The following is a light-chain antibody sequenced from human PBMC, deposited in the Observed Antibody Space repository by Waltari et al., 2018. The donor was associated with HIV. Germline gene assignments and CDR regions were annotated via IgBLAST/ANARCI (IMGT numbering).Light chain of an antibody. V-gene: IGLV1-40*01. Sequence: QSVLTQPPSVSGAPGQRVPISCTGRRPHIGAGSALHWYQQIPGTAPKLLIYGNSHRPSGVPDRFSGSKSGTSASLAIAGLQAEDEADYYCQSYDSSLSVWVFGGGTKLTVL. CDR2: GNS. J-gene: IGLJ3*02. CDR1: RPHIGAGSA. CDR3: QSYDSSLSVWV.